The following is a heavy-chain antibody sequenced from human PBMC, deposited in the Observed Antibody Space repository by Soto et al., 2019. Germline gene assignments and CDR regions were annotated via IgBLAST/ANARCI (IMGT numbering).Heavy chain of an antibody. CDR1: GFTFGSYA. CDR2: ISGSGGST. D-gene: IGHD6-13*01. Sequence: GGSLRLSCAASGFTFGSYAMSWVRQAPGKGLEWVSAISGSGGSTYYADSVKGRFTISRDNSKNTLYLQMNSLRAEDTAVYYCAKGRYSSSWYPRGMDVWGQGTTVTAP. CDR3: AKGRYSSSWYPRGMDV. J-gene: IGHJ6*02. V-gene: IGHV3-23*01.